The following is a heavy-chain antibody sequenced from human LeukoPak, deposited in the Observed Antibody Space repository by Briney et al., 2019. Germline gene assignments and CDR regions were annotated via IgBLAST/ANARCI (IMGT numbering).Heavy chain of an antibody. J-gene: IGHJ5*02. V-gene: IGHV3-30-3*01. Sequence: GGSLRLSCAASGFTFSSYAMHWVRQAPGKGLEWVAVISYDGSNKYYADSVKGRFTISRDNSMNTLYLQMNSLRAEDTAVYYCANTPIRYFDWFPSWGQGTLVTVSS. D-gene: IGHD3-9*01. CDR2: ISYDGSNK. CDR1: GFTFSSYA. CDR3: ANTPIRYFDWFPS.